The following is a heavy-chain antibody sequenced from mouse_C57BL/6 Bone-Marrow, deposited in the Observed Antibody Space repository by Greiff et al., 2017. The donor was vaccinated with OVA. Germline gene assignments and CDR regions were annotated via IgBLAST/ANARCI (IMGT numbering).Heavy chain of an antibody. CDR1: GYTFTEYT. J-gene: IGHJ3*01. V-gene: IGHV1-62-2*01. Sequence: VKLQESGAELVKPGASVKLSCKASGYTFTEYTIHWVKQRSGQGLEWIGWFYPGSGSIKYNEKFKDKATLTADKSSSTVYMELSRLTSEDSAVYFCARHEVDYYGIGGTFAYWGQGTLVTVSA. D-gene: IGHD1-1*01. CDR3: ARHEVDYYGIGGTFAY. CDR2: FYPGSGSI.